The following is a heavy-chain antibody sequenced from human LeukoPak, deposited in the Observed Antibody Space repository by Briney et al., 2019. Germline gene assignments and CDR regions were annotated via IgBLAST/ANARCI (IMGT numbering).Heavy chain of an antibody. D-gene: IGHD6-13*01. CDR2: ISAYNGNT. J-gene: IGHJ4*02. CDR3: ARDSSAAHGYY. Sequence: GASVKVSCKASGYTFTSYDINWVRQATGQGLEWMGWISAYNGNTNYAQKLQGRVTMTTDTSTSTAYMELRSLRSDDTAVYYCARDSSAAHGYYWGQGTLVTVSS. CDR1: GYTFTSYD. V-gene: IGHV1-18*01.